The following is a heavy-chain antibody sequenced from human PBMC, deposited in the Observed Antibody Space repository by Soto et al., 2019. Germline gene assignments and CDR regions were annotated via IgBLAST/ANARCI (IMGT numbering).Heavy chain of an antibody. CDR1: GYVFTSFG. J-gene: IGHJ4*02. D-gene: IGHD3-10*01. Sequence: QVQLVQSGAEVTQPGASVKVSCKTSGYVFTSFGISWVRQAPGQGLEWMGWVRPYNGDTKYAEKCQGRVTMTSDTSTTTGYMELRGLRSDDTAVYYWVRRMFYDFWRPYYYFDYWGQGTQVTVSS. CDR2: VRPYNGDT. CDR3: VRRMFYDFWRPYYYFDY. V-gene: IGHV1-18*04.